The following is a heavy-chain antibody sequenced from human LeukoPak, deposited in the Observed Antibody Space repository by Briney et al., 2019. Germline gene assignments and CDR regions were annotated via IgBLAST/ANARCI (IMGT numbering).Heavy chain of an antibody. Sequence: ASVKVSCKASGYTFTSYGIGWVRQAPGQGLEWMGWISAYNGSTNYAQKLQGRVTMTTDTSTSTAYMELRSLRSDDTAVYYCATWEITMVRGVIIYSDYWGQGTLVTVSS. V-gene: IGHV1-18*01. CDR3: ATWEITMVRGVIIYSDY. J-gene: IGHJ4*02. CDR2: ISAYNGST. CDR1: GYTFTSYG. D-gene: IGHD3-10*01.